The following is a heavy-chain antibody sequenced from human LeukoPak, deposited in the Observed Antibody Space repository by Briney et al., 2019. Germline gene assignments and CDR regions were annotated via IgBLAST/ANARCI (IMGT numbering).Heavy chain of an antibody. V-gene: IGHV3-74*01. D-gene: IGHD1-1*01. CDR3: ARSRDNVLDY. CDR2: ISSDGSGA. Sequence: GGSLRLSCAASGFTFNNYWMYWVRQVPGKGLVWVSRISSDGSGASYADSVEGRFAISRDSARNTLYLQMNSLRAEDTAVYYCARSRDNVLDYWGQGTLVTVSS. CDR1: GFTFNNYW. J-gene: IGHJ4*02.